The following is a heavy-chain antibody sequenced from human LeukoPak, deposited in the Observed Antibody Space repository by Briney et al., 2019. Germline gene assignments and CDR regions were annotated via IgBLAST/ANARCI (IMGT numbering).Heavy chain of an antibody. CDR1: GYSFTSYW. D-gene: IGHD4-17*01. J-gene: IGHJ3*02. CDR3: ARRKVTTPVRDAFDI. V-gene: IGHV5-51*01. Sequence: GESLKISCKGSGYSFTSYWIGWVRQMPGKGLEWMGIIYPGDSDTRYSPSFQGQVTISADKSISTAYPQWSSLKASDTAMYYCARRKVTTPVRDAFDIWGQGTMVTVSS. CDR2: IYPGDSDT.